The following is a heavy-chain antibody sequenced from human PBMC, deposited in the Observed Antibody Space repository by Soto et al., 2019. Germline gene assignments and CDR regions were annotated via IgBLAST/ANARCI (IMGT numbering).Heavy chain of an antibody. V-gene: IGHV3-33*03. D-gene: IGHD2-8*01. J-gene: IGHJ4*02. CDR2: VWYDGST. CDR1: GFTLRTYG. CDR3: ASRSATVLSLTY. Sequence: PGGSLRLSCAASGFTLRTYGMHWVRQAPGKGLEWVAVVWYDGSTYYADSVQGRFTVSRDNSKNTLYLQMNSLRAEDTAVYYCASRSATVLSLTYWGPGTQVTVSS.